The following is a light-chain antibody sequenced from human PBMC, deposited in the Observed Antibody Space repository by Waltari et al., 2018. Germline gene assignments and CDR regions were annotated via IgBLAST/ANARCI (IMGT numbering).Light chain of an antibody. CDR1: QRVGRY. CDR3: QMYVGSRAT. CDR2: DAS. V-gene: IGKV3-20*01. J-gene: IGKJ1*01. Sequence: EIGWTQSPRTLSLSPGERAILSRRASQRVGRYLFWYQQKHGQAPRLLIYDASTRATGIPDRFSGGGSGTDFSLTISRLEPEDLAVYYCQMYVGSRATCGQGTKVEI.